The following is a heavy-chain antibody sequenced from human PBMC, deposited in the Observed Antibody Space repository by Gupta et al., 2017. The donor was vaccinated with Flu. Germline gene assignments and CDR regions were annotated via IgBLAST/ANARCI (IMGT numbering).Heavy chain of an antibody. Sequence: GSFSGYYWSWIRQPPGKGLEWIGEINHSGSTNYNPSLKSRVTISVDTSKNQFSLKLSSVTAADTAVYYCASRATVTNFDYWGQGTLVTVSS. CDR3: ASRATVTNFDY. CDR1: GSFSGYY. D-gene: IGHD4-4*01. CDR2: INHSGST. V-gene: IGHV4-34*01. J-gene: IGHJ4*02.